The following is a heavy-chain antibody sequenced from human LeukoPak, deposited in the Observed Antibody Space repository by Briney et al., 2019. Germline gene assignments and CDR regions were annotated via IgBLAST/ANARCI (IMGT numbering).Heavy chain of an antibody. CDR2: IYYSGST. CDR1: GGSISSGGYY. V-gene: IGHV4-61*08. Sequence: SQTLSLTCTVSGGSISSGGYYWSWIRQHPGKGLEWIGYIYYSGSTNYNPSLKSRVTISVDTSKNQFSLKLSSVTAADTAVYYCARDTVVVISEYYYYYYGMDVWGQGTTVTVSS. J-gene: IGHJ6*02. CDR3: ARDTVVVISEYYYYYYGMDV. D-gene: IGHD2-2*01.